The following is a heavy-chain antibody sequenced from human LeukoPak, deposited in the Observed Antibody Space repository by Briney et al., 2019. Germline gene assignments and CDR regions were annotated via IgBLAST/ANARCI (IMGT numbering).Heavy chain of an antibody. CDR3: ARAPNDHYYYYYMDV. J-gene: IGHJ6*03. V-gene: IGHV1-69*01. D-gene: IGHD3-16*01. CDR1: GCTFSSYA. CDR2: IIPIFGTA. Sequence: SVKVSCKASGCTFSSYAISWVRQAPGQGLEWMGGIIPIFGTANYAQKFQGRVTITADESTSTAYMELSSLRSADTAVYYCARAPNDHYYYYYMDVWGKGTTVTVSS.